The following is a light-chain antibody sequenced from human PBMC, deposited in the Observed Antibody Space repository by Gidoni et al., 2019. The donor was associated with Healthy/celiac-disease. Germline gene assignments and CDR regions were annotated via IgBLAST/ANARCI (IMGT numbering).Light chain of an antibody. CDR3: QAWDSSSLVV. Sequence: SYELTQPPSVSVSPAQTASITCSGDKLGDKYACWYQQKPGQSPVLVIYQDSKRPSGIPERFAGSNSGNTATLTIRGTQAMEEADYYCQAWDSSSLVVFGGGTKLTVL. CDR1: KLGDKY. V-gene: IGLV3-1*01. CDR2: QDS. J-gene: IGLJ2*01.